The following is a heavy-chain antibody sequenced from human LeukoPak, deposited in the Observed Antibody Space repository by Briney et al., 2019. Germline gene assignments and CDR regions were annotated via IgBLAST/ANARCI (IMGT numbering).Heavy chain of an antibody. CDR1: GFSFTTYT. D-gene: IGHD3-22*01. Sequence: GGSLRLSCAASGFSFTTYTMNWVRQAPGEGLEWVSAISSTSTYIYYADSVKGRFTISRDNAKNSLYLQMNSLRAEDTAVYYCARISYFDKSGYSYYYYGMDVWGQGTTVTVSS. CDR2: ISSTSTYI. J-gene: IGHJ6*02. V-gene: IGHV3-21*01. CDR3: ARISYFDKSGYSYYYYGMDV.